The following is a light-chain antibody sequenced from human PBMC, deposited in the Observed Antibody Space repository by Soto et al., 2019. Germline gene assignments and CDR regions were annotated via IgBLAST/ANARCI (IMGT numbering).Light chain of an antibody. V-gene: IGKV1-8*01. CDR2: AAS. CDR1: QGISSY. J-gene: IGKJ3*01. CDR3: QQYYSYPPFT. Sequence: AIRMTQSPSSLSASTGDRVTITCRASQGISSYLAWYQQKPGKAPKLLIYAASTLQSGVPSRFSGSGSGTDFTLTSSCLQSEDVATDYCQQYYSYPPFTFGPGPKVDIK.